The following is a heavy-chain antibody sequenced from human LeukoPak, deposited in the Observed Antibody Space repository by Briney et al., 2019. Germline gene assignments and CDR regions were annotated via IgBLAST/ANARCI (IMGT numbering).Heavy chain of an antibody. J-gene: IGHJ6*02. CDR2: IRSKANSYAT. CDR3: TSPSFSSDYYYYGMDV. V-gene: IGHV3-73*01. CDR1: GFTFSGSA. Sequence: GGSLRLSCAASGFTFSGSAMHWVRQASGKGLEWVGRIRSKANSYATAYAASVKGRFTISRDDSKNTAYLQMNSLKTEDTAVYYCTSPSFSSDYYYYGMDVWGQGTTVTVSS.